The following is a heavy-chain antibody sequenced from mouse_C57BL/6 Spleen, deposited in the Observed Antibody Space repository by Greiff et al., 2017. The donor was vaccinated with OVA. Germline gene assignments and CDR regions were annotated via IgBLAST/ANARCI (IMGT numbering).Heavy chain of an antibody. CDR3: ARDYGSSSWFAY. CDR1: GYTFTSYW. CDR2: IDPSDSET. J-gene: IGHJ3*01. Sequence: VQLKQPGAELVRPGSSVKLSCKASGYTFTSYWMHWVKQRPIQGLEWIGNIDPSDSETHYNQKFKDKATLTVDKSSSTAYMQLSSLTSEDSAVYYCARDYGSSSWFAYWGQGTLVTVSA. D-gene: IGHD1-1*01. V-gene: IGHV1-52*01.